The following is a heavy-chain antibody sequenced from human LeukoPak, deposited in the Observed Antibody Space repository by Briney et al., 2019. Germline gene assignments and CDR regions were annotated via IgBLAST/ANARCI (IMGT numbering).Heavy chain of an antibody. CDR3: ARAVGGSYCSSTSCPPFDY. V-gene: IGHV1-18*01. Sequence: ASVKVSCKASGYTFTSYGISWVRQAPGQGLEWMGWISAYNGNTNYAQKLQGRVTMTTDTSTSTAYMELRSLRSDDTAVYYCARAVGGSYCSSTSCPPFDYWGQGTLVTVSS. D-gene: IGHD2-2*01. J-gene: IGHJ4*02. CDR1: GYTFTSYG. CDR2: ISAYNGNT.